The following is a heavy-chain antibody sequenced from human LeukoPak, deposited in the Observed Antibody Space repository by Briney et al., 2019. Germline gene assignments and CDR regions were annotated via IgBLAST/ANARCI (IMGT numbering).Heavy chain of an antibody. CDR1: GGTFSSYA. D-gene: IGHD4-11*01. Sequence: SVKVSCKASGGTFSSYAISWVRQAPGQGLEWMGGIIPIFGTADYAQKFQGRLTITADESTSTAYMELSSLRSEDTAVYYCARTTVTIYGMDVWGQGTTVTVSS. V-gene: IGHV1-69*13. J-gene: IGHJ6*02. CDR2: IIPIFGTA. CDR3: ARTTVTIYGMDV.